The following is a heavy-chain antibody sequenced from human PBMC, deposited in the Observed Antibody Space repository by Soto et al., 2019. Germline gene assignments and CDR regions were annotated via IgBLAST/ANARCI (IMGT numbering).Heavy chain of an antibody. V-gene: IGHV3-30*18. CDR3: AKDDGTGS. CDR2: MLCDGTNI. D-gene: IGHD1-1*01. Sequence: GGSLRLSCAASGFSFSTFGMHWVRQAPGKGLEWLAGMLCDGTNIHYADSVKGRFTISRDSSKNTGYLEMNNLRAEDTAVYFCAKDDGTGSWGQGTLVTSPQ. CDR1: GFSFSTFG. J-gene: IGHJ5*02.